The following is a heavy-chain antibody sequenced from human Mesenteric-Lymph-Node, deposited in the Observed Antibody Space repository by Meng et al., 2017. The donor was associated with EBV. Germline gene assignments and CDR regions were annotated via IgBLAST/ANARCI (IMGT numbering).Heavy chain of an antibody. Sequence: QVQLVQSGAEVKKPGASVKVSCKASGYTFTNYDINWVRQATGRGLEWMGWMNPNSGNTGSTQKFQGRVTMTRDTSMGTAYMELSSLRSEDTAVYYCARVNGDPDYWGQGTLVTVSS. J-gene: IGHJ4*02. V-gene: IGHV1-8*01. CDR3: ARVNGDPDY. CDR1: GYTFTNYD. CDR2: MNPNSGNT. D-gene: IGHD4-17*01.